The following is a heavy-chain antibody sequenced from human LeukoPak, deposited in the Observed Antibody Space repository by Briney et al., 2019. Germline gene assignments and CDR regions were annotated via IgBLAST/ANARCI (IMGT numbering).Heavy chain of an antibody. CDR1: GYTFTSYG. CDR3: ARESHVTREDY. CDR2: ISANDGDT. D-gene: IGHD3-10*01. V-gene: IGHV1-18*01. Sequence: ASVKVSCKASGYTFTSYGISWVRQAPGQGLEWMGWISANDGDTDYPQKLQGRVAMTTDTSTSTAYMELRSLRSDDTAVYYCARESHVTREDYWGQGTLVTVSS. J-gene: IGHJ4*02.